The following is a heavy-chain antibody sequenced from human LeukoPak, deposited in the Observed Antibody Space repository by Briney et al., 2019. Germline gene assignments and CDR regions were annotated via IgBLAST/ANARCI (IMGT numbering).Heavy chain of an antibody. CDR3: ARARITMIVVAHFDL. CDR2: IYYSGST. V-gene: IGHV4-30-4*01. D-gene: IGHD3-22*01. J-gene: IGHJ2*01. Sequence: PSETLSLTCTVSGGSISSGDYYWSWIRQPPGKGLEWIGYIYYSGSTYYNPSLKSRVTISVDTSKNQFSLKLSSVTAADTAVYYCARARITMIVVAHFDLWGRGTLVTVSS. CDR1: GGSISSGDYY.